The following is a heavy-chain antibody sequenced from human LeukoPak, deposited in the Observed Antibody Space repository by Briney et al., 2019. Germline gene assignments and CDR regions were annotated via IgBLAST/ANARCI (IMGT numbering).Heavy chain of an antibody. D-gene: IGHD4-17*01. CDR3: ARDLVTVTKGFDI. V-gene: IGHV4-59*11. CDR2: ISHIGRT. Sequence: SETLTLTCAVSGDSFSSHYWTWIRQSPGTGLEWIGYISHIGRTNYNPSLKSRVTISIDTSKNQFSLKLRSVTAADTAVYYCARDLVTVTKGFDIWGQGTMVSVSS. J-gene: IGHJ3*02. CDR1: GDSFSSHY.